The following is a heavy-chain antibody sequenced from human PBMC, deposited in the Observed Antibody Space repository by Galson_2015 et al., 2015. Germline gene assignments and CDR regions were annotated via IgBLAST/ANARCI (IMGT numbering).Heavy chain of an antibody. CDR2: IIPLFGTA. CDR1: GGIFSNSA. CDR3: AREMGEPAEQYLVY. Sequence: SVKVSCKASGGIFSNSALSWVRQAPGQGLEWMGGIIPLFGTAKYAQKFQGRVTITADKSTSTAYMELRSLTSEDTAVYYCAREMGEPAEQYLVYWGPGTPVSLPS. J-gene: IGHJ4*02. D-gene: IGHD3-16*01. V-gene: IGHV1-69*06.